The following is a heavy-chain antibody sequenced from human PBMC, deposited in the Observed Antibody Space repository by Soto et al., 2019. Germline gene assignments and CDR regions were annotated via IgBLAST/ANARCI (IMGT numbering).Heavy chain of an antibody. J-gene: IGHJ4*02. CDR2: IDTRSIYT. V-gene: IGHV3-21*01. Sequence: PGGSLRLSCAASGFIFSSYTMNWVRQAPGKGLEWVSSIDTRSIYTYYTDSVKGRFTVSRDNAKNSLYLQMDSLRAEDTAVYYCARDGITMIRGITVFDFWGQGTLVTVSS. D-gene: IGHD3-10*01. CDR3: ARDGITMIRGITVFDF. CDR1: GFIFSSYT.